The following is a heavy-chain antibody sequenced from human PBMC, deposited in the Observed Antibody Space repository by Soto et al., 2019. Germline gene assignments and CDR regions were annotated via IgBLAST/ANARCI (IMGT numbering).Heavy chain of an antibody. CDR1: GFTFSSYA. CDR2: ISGSGGST. V-gene: IGHV3-23*01. J-gene: IGHJ4*02. Sequence: GGSLRLSCAASGFTFSSYAMSWVRQAPGKGLEWVSAISGSGGSTYYADSGKGRFTISKDNSKNTRYLQMNSLRAEDTAVYYCAKDIMRGYCSSTSCYYQFDYWGQGTLVTVSS. D-gene: IGHD2-2*01. CDR3: AKDIMRGYCSSTSCYYQFDY.